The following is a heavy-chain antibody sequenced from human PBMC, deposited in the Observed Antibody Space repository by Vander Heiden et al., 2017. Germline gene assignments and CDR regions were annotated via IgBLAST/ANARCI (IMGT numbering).Heavy chain of an antibody. J-gene: IGHJ4*02. CDR2: IYPGDSDT. CDR3: ARHGRGGYIYGIDY. Sequence: DVQLVQSGTEVKQPGESLTISCKGSGYSFPNFWLAWVRQTPGKGLEWMGIIYPGDSDTRYSPSFQGQVTISADKSISTAYLQWSSLKDSDTAIYFCARHGRGGYIYGIDYWGQGTLVTVSS. CDR1: GYSFPNFW. V-gene: IGHV5-51*01. D-gene: IGHD5-18*01.